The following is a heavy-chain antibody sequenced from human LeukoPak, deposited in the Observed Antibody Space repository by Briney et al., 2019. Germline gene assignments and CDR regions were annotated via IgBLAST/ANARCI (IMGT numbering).Heavy chain of an antibody. D-gene: IGHD3-22*01. CDR2: MNPNSGNT. J-gene: IGHJ5*02. CDR3: ARSYYDSSGYYQTFDP. V-gene: IGHV1-8*01. Sequence: ASVKVSCKASGYTFTSYDINWVRQATGQGLEWMGWMNPNSGNTGYAQKFQGRVTMTRNASISTAYMELSSLRSEDTAVYYCARSYYDSSGYYQTFDPWGQGTLVTVSS. CDR1: GYTFTSYD.